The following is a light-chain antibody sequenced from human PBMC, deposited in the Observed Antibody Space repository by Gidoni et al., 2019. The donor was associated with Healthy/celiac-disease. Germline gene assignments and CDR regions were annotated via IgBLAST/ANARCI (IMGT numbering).Light chain of an antibody. V-gene: IGLV1-47*01. CDR3: AAWDDSLSGPV. CDR1: SSNIGSNS. Sequence: QSVLTQPPSASGTPGQRVTISCSGSSSNIGSNSVYWYQQLPGTAPKLLIYRNNQRPSGVPHRFSGSKSGTSASLAISGLRSEDEADYYCAAWDDSLSGPVFGGGTKLTVL. J-gene: IGLJ3*02. CDR2: RNN.